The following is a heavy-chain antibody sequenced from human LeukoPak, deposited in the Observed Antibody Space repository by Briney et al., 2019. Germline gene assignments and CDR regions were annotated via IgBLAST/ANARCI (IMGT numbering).Heavy chain of an antibody. CDR2: ITGAGSST. CDR3: ARKVAVAMDLDY. CDR1: GFTFKSYG. D-gene: IGHD6-19*01. Sequence: SGGSLRLSCAASGFTFKSYGMTWVRQVPGKGLEWVSSITGAGSSTKYADSVNGRFTISRDNSKNTLSLQMTGLRAEDTAVYYCARKVAVAMDLDYWGQGNLVTVSS. J-gene: IGHJ4*02. V-gene: IGHV3-23*01.